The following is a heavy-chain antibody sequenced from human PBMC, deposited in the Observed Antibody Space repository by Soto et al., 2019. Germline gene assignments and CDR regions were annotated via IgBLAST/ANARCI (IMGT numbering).Heavy chain of an antibody. V-gene: IGHV1-69*13. J-gene: IGHJ6*02. CDR1: GYTFTSYY. CDR3: ARDDPIWFGELLNYYYYGMDV. D-gene: IGHD3-10*01. CDR2: IIPIFGTA. Sequence: GASVKVSCKASGYTFTSYYMHWVRQAPGQGLEWMGGIIPIFGTANYAQKFQGRVTITADESTSTAYMELSSLRSEDTAVYYCARDDPIWFGELLNYYYYGMDVWGQGTTVTVSS.